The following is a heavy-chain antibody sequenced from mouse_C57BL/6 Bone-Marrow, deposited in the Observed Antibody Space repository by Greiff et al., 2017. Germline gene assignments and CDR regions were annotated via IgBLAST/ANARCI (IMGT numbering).Heavy chain of an antibody. J-gene: IGHJ4*01. CDR2: ISNGGGST. V-gene: IGHV5-12*01. CDR1: GFTFSDYY. D-gene: IGHD2-4*01. CDR3: ARQDYDYDYAMDY. Sequence: EVMLVEPGGGLVQPGGSLKLSCAASGFTFSDYYMYWVRPTPEKRLEWVAYISNGGGSTYYPDTVKGRFTISRDNAKNTLYLQMSRLKSEDTAMYYCARQDYDYDYAMDYWGQGTSVTVSS.